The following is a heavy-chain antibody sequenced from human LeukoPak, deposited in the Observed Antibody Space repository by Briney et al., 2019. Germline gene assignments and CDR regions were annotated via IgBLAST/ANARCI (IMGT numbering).Heavy chain of an antibody. Sequence: GGSLRLSCAASGFTFSSYSMHWVRQAPGKGLEWVSSISSSSSYIYYADSVKGRFTISRDNAKNSLYLQMNSLRAEDTAVYYCARDRSVGSTSLYYGMDVWGQGTTVTVSS. V-gene: IGHV3-21*04. J-gene: IGHJ6*02. CDR3: ARDRSVGSTSLYYGMDV. CDR1: GFTFSSYS. D-gene: IGHD2-2*01. CDR2: ISSSSSYI.